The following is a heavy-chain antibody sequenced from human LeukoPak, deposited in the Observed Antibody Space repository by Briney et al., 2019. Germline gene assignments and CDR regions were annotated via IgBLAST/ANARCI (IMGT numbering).Heavy chain of an antibody. Sequence: ASVKVSCKASGYTFTGYHMHWVRQAPGQGLEWMGWINPNSGGTNYAQKFQGRVTMTRDTSISTAYMELSRLRSDDTAVYYCARGALPGYYDSSRHRVDYWGQGTLVTVSS. D-gene: IGHD3-22*01. CDR2: INPNSGGT. J-gene: IGHJ4*02. CDR1: GYTFTGYH. V-gene: IGHV1-2*02. CDR3: ARGALPGYYDSSRHRVDY.